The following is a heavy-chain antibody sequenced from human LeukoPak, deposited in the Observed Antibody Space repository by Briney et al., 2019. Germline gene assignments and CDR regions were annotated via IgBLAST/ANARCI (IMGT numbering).Heavy chain of an antibody. CDR1: GGTFSSYA. CDR3: ARADELVYAPRYGWFDP. Sequence: GASVKVSCKASGGTFSSYAISWVRQAPGQGLEWMGGIIPIFGTANYAQKFQGRVTITADESTSTAYMELSSLRSEDMAVYYCARADELVYAPRYGWFDPWGQGTLVTVSS. V-gene: IGHV1-69*13. CDR2: IIPIFGTA. D-gene: IGHD2-8*01. J-gene: IGHJ5*02.